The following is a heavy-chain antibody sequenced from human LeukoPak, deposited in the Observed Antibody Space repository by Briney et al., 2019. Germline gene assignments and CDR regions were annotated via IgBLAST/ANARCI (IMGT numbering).Heavy chain of an antibody. D-gene: IGHD4-17*01. CDR2: ISWNSGSI. J-gene: IGHJ4*02. Sequence: GRSLRLSCVASGFTFDDYAMHWVRQAPGKGLEWVSGISWNSGSIGYADSVKGRFTISRDNAKNSLYLQMNSLRAEDTALYYCAKDEGDYGDYFDYWGQGTLVTVSS. CDR3: AKDEGDYGDYFDY. V-gene: IGHV3-9*01. CDR1: GFTFDDYA.